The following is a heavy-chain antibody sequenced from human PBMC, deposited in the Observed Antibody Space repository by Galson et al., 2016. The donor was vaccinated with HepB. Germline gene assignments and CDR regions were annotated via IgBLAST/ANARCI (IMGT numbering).Heavy chain of an antibody. CDR2: ISGTGGST. CDR3: TTWLSRHFDY. J-gene: IGHJ4*02. CDR1: GFTFSNYA. Sequence: SLRLSCAASGFTFSNYAMSWVRQAPGKGLEWVSAISGTGGSTYYAASVRGRFSIYRDNSRDTLYLQMDSLTAEDSAIYYCTTWLSRHFDYWGQGTRVTVSS. D-gene: IGHD6-19*01. V-gene: IGHV3-23*01.